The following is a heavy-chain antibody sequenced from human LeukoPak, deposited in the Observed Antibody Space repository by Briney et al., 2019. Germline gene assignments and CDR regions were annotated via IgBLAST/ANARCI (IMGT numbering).Heavy chain of an antibody. CDR2: VCHTGST. V-gene: IGHV4-59*01. CDR1: GGSISGYC. J-gene: IGHJ4*02. CDR3: AREMTYTGGWGPFDY. D-gene: IGHD6-19*01. Sequence: SETLSLTCTVSGGSISGYCWDWIRQPPGKGLEWIGYVCHTGSTNSNPSLKSRVTLSVDTSKNQFSLRLTSVTAADAAVYFCAREMTYTGGWGPFDYWGPGAPLTVSS.